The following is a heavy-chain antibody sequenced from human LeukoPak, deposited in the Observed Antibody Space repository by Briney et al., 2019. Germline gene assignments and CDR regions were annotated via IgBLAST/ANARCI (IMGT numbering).Heavy chain of an antibody. CDR2: IIPIFGTA. CDR3: AGSSTSRLSMDV. D-gene: IGHD2-2*01. V-gene: IGHV1-69*01. Sequence: SVKVSCKASGGTFSSYAISWVRQAPGQGLEWMGGIIPIFGTANYAQKFQGRVTITADESTSTAYMELSSLRSEDTAMYYCAGSSTSRLSMDVWGKGTTVTVSS. J-gene: IGHJ6*03. CDR1: GGTFSSYA.